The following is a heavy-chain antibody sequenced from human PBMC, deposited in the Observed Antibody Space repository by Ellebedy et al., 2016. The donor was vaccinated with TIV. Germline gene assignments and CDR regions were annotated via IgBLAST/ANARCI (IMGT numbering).Heavy chain of an antibody. CDR3: ARDENYVAEVIDY. J-gene: IGHJ4*02. CDR2: ISSNRGNI. CDR1: GFTFSSYA. Sequence: PGGSLRLSCAASGFTFSSYALHWVRQAPGKGLEWVSYISSNRGNIYYADSVKGRFTISRDTAKNSLYLQMNSLRDEDTAVYYCARDENYVAEVIDYWGQGTLVTVSS. D-gene: IGHD1-7*01. V-gene: IGHV3-48*02.